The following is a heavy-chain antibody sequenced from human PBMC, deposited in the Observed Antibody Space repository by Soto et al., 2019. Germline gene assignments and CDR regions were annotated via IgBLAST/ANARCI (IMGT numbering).Heavy chain of an antibody. J-gene: IGHJ6*02. CDR2: IYYSGST. Sequence: SETLSLTCTVSGGSISSSSYYWGWIRQPPGKGLEWIGSIYYSGSTYYNPSLKSRVTISVDTSKNQFSLKLSSVTAADTAVYYCARRTEWSRSRWRAVADGAGYYGMDVWGQGTTVTVSS. D-gene: IGHD6-19*01. V-gene: IGHV4-39*01. CDR3: ARRTEWSRSRWRAVADGAGYYGMDV. CDR1: GGSISSSSYY.